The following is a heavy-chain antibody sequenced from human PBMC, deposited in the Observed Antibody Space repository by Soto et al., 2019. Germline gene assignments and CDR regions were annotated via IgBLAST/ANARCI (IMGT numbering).Heavy chain of an antibody. Sequence: QVQLVQSGGEVKKPGASVKVSCKASGSTFTTYDLSWVRQAPGQGLEWMGWISAYNGNTNYAQNLQGRVTMTKDTSTSTAYMELRSLRSDDTAVYYCARVIGYYYHMDVWGQGTTVTVSS. V-gene: IGHV1-18*01. J-gene: IGHJ6*02. CDR1: GSTFTTYD. CDR3: ARVIGYYYHMDV. D-gene: IGHD3-22*01. CDR2: ISAYNGNT.